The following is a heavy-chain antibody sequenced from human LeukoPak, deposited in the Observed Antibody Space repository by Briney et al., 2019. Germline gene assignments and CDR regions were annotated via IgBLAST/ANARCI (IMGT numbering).Heavy chain of an antibody. Sequence: GGSLRLSCAASGFSFSSYAMSWVRQSPGKGLEWVSVISGSGGTTYYADSVKGRFTISRDNSKNTLYLQMNSLRAEDSAVYYCAKDNQYSADWGQGTLVTVSS. J-gene: IGHJ4*02. V-gene: IGHV3-23*01. CDR1: GFSFSSYA. CDR2: ISGSGGTT. CDR3: AKDNQYSAD. D-gene: IGHD2-21*01.